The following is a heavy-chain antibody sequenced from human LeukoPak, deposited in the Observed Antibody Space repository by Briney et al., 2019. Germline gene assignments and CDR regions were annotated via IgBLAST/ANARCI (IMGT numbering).Heavy chain of an antibody. D-gene: IGHD6-6*01. J-gene: IGHJ5*02. V-gene: IGHV4-30-4*01. CDR2: IYYSGST. CDR1: GGSISRGDYY. CDR3: VRLIIAEYASSSGS. Sequence: SETLSLTCTVSGGSISRGDYYWSWIRQPPGKGLEWIGYIYYSGSTYNDPSLKSRLIISVDTSKNQFSLKLSSVTAADTAVYYCVRLIIAEYASSSGSWGQGTLVTVSS.